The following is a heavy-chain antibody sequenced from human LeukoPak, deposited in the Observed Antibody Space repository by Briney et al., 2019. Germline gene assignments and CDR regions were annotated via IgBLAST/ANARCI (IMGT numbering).Heavy chain of an antibody. CDR3: ARDGLDSSGPVAFDI. V-gene: IGHV3-66*01. Sequence: AGGSLRLSCVASEFTVSTNYMSWVRQAPGKGLQWVSIIHIDGETHYADSVKGRFTMSRDNSKNTVYLQMNSLRSEGTAVYYCARDGLDSSGPVAFDIWGQGTMVTVAS. CDR2: IHIDGET. D-gene: IGHD3-22*01. J-gene: IGHJ3*02. CDR1: EFTVSTNY.